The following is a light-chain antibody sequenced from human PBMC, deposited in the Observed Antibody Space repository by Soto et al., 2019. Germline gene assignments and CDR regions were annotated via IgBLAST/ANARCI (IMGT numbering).Light chain of an antibody. CDR3: QHYNTHSPT. CDR1: QSIRNW. V-gene: IGKV1-5*01. CDR2: DAS. Sequence: DIQMTQSPSTLSASVGDRVTITCRASQSIRNWLAWYQQKPGKVPKLLIYDASSLASGVPSRFSGSGSGTEFTLTISSLQPDDFATFYCQHYNTHSPTFGQGTKVDI. J-gene: IGKJ1*01.